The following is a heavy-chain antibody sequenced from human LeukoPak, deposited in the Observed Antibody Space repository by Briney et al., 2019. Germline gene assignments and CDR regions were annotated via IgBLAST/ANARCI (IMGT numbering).Heavy chain of an antibody. D-gene: IGHD3-3*01. CDR2: ISGDGGRT. V-gene: IGHV3-43*02. CDR3: AKDRGLRFLEWLFDY. CDR1: GFTFDDYA. J-gene: IGHJ4*02. Sequence: GGSLRLSFAASGFTFDDYAMHWVRHAPGKRLEWVSLISGDGGRTYYADSVKGRFTISRDNSKNSLYLQMNSLRTEDTALYYCAKDRGLRFLEWLFDYWGQGTLVTVSS.